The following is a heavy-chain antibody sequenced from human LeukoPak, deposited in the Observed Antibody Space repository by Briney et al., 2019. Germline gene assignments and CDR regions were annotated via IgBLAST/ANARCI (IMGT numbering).Heavy chain of an antibody. D-gene: IGHD3-16*02. J-gene: IGHJ4*02. CDR3: ARHRTASDY. Sequence: GVLRLSCAASGFTFSTYSMTWVRQAPGKGLEWVSSITSSSSHIYYADSVKGRFTISRDNAKSSLYLQMNSLRAEDTALYYCARHRTASDYWGQGTLVTVSS. CDR2: ITSSSSHI. CDR1: GFTFSTYS. V-gene: IGHV3-21*01.